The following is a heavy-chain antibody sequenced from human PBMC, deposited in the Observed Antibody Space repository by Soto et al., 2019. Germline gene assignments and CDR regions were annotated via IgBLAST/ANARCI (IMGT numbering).Heavy chain of an antibody. CDR2: IYYSGSI. Sequence: QVQLQQSGAGLLKPSETLSLTCTVSGGSISSYYWSWIRQPPGKGLELIGYIYYSGSINYNPSLTSRVTISVNTSTNPFAPELCYVPAAEMPVYYEARSSGYVTDAFDIWGQGTTVTVSS. CDR3: ARSSGYVTDAFDI. D-gene: IGHD5-12*01. CDR1: GGSISSYY. V-gene: IGHV4-59*01. J-gene: IGHJ3*02.